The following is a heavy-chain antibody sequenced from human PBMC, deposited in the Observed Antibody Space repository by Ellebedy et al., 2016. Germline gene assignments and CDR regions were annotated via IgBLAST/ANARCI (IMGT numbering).Heavy chain of an antibody. CDR1: GCSISSYY. CDR2: IYYSGST. J-gene: IGHJ5*02. CDR3: ATGSSNWFDP. Sequence: GSLRLSXTVSGCSISSYYWSWSRQPPGKGLEWIGYIYYSGSTNYNPSLKSRVTISVDTSKNQFSLKLSSVTAADTAVYYCATGSSNWFDPWGQGTLVTVSS. D-gene: IGHD3-10*01. V-gene: IGHV4-59*01.